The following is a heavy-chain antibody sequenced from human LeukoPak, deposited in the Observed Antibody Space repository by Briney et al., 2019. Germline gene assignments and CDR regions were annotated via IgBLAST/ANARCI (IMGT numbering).Heavy chain of an antibody. Sequence: GGSLRLSCAASGFTFSNAWMSWVRQAPGKGLEWVGRIKSKTDGGTTDYAAPVKGRFTISRDDSKNTLYLQMNSLKTEDTAVYYCTTDPPPEFLEWLSPFGYWGQGTLVTVSS. CDR2: IKSKTDGGTT. CDR3: TTDPPPEFLEWLSPFGY. D-gene: IGHD3-3*01. CDR1: GFTFSNAW. V-gene: IGHV3-15*01. J-gene: IGHJ4*02.